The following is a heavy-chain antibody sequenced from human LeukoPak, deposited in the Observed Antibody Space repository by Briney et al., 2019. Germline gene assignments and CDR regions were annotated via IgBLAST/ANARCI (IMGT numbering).Heavy chain of an antibody. D-gene: IGHD2-2*01. CDR3: ARLKELLSYDY. J-gene: IGHJ4*02. Sequence: SETLSLTCTVSGGSISSYYWSWIRQPPGKGLEWIGSIYYSGSTYYNPSLKSRVTISVDTSKNQFSLKLSSVTAADTAVYYCARLKELLSYDYWGQGTLVTVSS. V-gene: IGHV4-59*05. CDR1: GGSISSYY. CDR2: IYYSGST.